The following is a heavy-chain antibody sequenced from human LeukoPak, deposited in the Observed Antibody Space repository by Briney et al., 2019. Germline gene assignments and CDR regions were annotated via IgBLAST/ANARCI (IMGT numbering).Heavy chain of an antibody. CDR1: GGTFSSYA. V-gene: IGHV1-69*05. Sequence: SVKVSCKASGGTFSSYAISWVRQAPGQGLEWMGGIIPIFGTANYAQKFQGRVTITTDESTSTAYMELSSLRSEDTAVYYCARTPRFGYYDSSGYPRAPFNYWGQGTLVTVSS. J-gene: IGHJ4*02. CDR3: ARTPRFGYYDSSGYPRAPFNY. D-gene: IGHD3-22*01. CDR2: IIPIFGTA.